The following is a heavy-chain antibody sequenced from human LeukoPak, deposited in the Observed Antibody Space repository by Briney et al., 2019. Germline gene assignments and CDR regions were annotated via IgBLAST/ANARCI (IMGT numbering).Heavy chain of an antibody. Sequence: PGGSLRLSCAASGFTFSSYGMHWVRQAPGKGLEWVAVISYDGSNKYYADSVKGRSTISRDNSKNTLYLQMNSLRAEDTAVYYCAKDDYDSSGYYHGLDYWGQGTLVTVSS. CDR1: GFTFSSYG. D-gene: IGHD3-22*01. CDR3: AKDDYDSSGYYHGLDY. J-gene: IGHJ4*02. V-gene: IGHV3-30*18. CDR2: ISYDGSNK.